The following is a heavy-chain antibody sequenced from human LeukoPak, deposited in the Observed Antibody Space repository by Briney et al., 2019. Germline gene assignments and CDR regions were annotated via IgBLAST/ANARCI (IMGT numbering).Heavy chain of an antibody. CDR2: IVPSNGHT. J-gene: IGHJ3*01. D-gene: IGHD3-22*01. CDR1: GDTFIHYG. V-gene: IGHV1-18*01. CDR3: SRDLYDRGRENAFDF. Sequence: GASVKVSCRTSGDTFIHYGITWVRQAPGHGLEWMGWIVPSNGHTNYAQNLQGRVIMSTDTSTNTAYMELRSLRSDDTAVYYCSRDLYDRGRENAFDFWGQGTMVTVSS.